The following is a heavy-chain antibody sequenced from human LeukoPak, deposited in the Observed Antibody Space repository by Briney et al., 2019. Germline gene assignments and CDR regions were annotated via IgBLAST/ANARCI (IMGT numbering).Heavy chain of an antibody. Sequence: PSGTLCLTCAVSGGSISSGSYYWSWIRQPAGKGLEWIGRIYTSGSTNYNPSLKSRATTSVDTSKNQFSLKLSSVTADTTAVYFCARRTIVRGVVSFYRYFDYWGQGILVTVSS. J-gene: IGHJ4*02. CDR3: ARRTIVRGVVSFYRYFDY. CDR2: IYTSGST. CDR1: GGSISSGSYY. D-gene: IGHD3-10*01. V-gene: IGHV4-61*02.